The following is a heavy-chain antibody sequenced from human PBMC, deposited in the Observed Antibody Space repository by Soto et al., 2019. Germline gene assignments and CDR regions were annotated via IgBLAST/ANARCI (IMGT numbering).Heavy chain of an antibody. CDR3: ARRLRNYYYYGMDV. J-gene: IGHJ6*02. CDR1: GGSFSGYY. CDR2: INHSGST. V-gene: IGHV4-34*01. Sequence: SETLSLTCAVYGGSFSGYYWSWIRQPPGKGLEWIGEINHSGSTNYNPSLKSRVTISVDTSKNQFSLKLSSVTAADTAVYYCARRLRNYYYYGMDVWGQGTTVTISS.